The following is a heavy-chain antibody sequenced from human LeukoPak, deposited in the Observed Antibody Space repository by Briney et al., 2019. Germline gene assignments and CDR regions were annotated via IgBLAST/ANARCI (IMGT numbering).Heavy chain of an antibody. J-gene: IGHJ4*02. Sequence: PGGSLRLSCAASGFTFGSYAMTWVRQAPGKGLEWVSLISGSADSTYYADSVKGRLTISRDNSRNTLYLQMHSLRAEDTALYYCAKMFRGVIDYWGQGTLVTVSS. V-gene: IGHV3-23*01. D-gene: IGHD3-10*01. CDR2: ISGSADST. CDR1: GFTFGSYA. CDR3: AKMFRGVIDY.